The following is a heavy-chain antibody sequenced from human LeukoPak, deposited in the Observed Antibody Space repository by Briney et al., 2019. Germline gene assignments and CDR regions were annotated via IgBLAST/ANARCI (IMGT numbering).Heavy chain of an antibody. CDR3: ARDFGSGVFDP. D-gene: IGHD3-10*01. V-gene: IGHV1-69*05. CDR1: GDSFGTYG. CDR2: FNPIFGSA. J-gene: IGHJ5*02. Sequence: SVTVSCTASGDSFGTYGITWVRQALGQGLEWMGGFNPIFGSAQYAQKFQGRVTITMDVSARTVYMELSSLRSEDTTIYYCARDFGSGVFDPWGQGTLVTVSS.